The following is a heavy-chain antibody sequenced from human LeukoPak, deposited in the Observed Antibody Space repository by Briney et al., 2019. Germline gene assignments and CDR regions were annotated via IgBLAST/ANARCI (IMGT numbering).Heavy chain of an antibody. CDR3: ARQSYNSYYYK. CDR1: GDSLGRYW. J-gene: IGHJ4*02. D-gene: IGHD3-22*01. V-gene: IGHV5-51*01. CDR2: IYPDDSDT. Sequence: GESLKISCKGSGDSLGRYWIAWVRQMLGKGLEWMGSIYPDDSDTRYSPSFQGQVIMSADKSTSTAYLQWSSLKASDTAMYFCARQSYNSYYYKWGQGTLVTVSS.